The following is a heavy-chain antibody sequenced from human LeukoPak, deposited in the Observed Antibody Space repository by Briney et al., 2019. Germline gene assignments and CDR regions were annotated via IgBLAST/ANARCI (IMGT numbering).Heavy chain of an antibody. CDR3: ARRYSSGWSRRHNWFDP. CDR1: GGSFSGYY. Sequence: ASETLSLTCAVYGGSFSGYYWSWIRQPPGKGLEWIGEINHSGSTNYNPSLKSRVTISVDTSKNQFSLKLSSVTAADTAVYYRARRYSSGWSRRHNWFDPWGQGTLVTVSS. V-gene: IGHV4-34*01. D-gene: IGHD6-19*01. CDR2: INHSGST. J-gene: IGHJ5*02.